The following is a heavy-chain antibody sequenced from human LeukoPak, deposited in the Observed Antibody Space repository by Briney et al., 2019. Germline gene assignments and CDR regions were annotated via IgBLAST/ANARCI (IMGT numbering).Heavy chain of an antibody. CDR1: GGTFSSYS. Sequence: SCKASGGTFSSYSMNWVRQAPGKGLEGVAVISYDGSNKYYADSVKGRFTISRDNSKNTLYLQMNSLRAEDTAVYYCSYGSGSYYNRYYYYYGMDVWGHGTTVTVSS. CDR3: SYGSGSYYNRYYYYYGMDV. D-gene: IGHD3-10*01. CDR2: ISYDGSNK. V-gene: IGHV3-30*19. J-gene: IGHJ6*02.